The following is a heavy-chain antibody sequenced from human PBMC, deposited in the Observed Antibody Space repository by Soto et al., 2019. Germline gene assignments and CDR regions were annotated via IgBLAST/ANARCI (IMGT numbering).Heavy chain of an antibody. CDR3: ARRFWSGQYTGFDY. V-gene: IGHV1-8*01. CDR2: MNNXSGNK. CDR1: GCTFTRYD. Sequence: GXSVKVSCKASGCTFTRYDINWVRQATGQGLEWMGWMNNXSGNKXYAQKFKGRVXXTRNTYIXXDYMELRSMRSEDTAVYYCARRFWSGQYTGFDYWGQGTLVTVSS. D-gene: IGHD3-3*01. J-gene: IGHJ4*02.